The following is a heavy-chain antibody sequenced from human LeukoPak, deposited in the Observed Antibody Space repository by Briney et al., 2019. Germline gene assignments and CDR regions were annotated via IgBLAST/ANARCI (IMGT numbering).Heavy chain of an antibody. J-gene: IGHJ4*02. Sequence: GRSLRPSCAASGFTFSSYAMHWVRQAPGKGLEWVAVISYDGSNKYYADSVKGRFTISRDNSKNTLYLQMNSLRAEDTAVYYCASSSGWPVARLWGQGTLVTVSS. V-gene: IGHV3-30*04. CDR2: ISYDGSNK. D-gene: IGHD6-19*01. CDR3: ASSSGWPVARL. CDR1: GFTFSSYA.